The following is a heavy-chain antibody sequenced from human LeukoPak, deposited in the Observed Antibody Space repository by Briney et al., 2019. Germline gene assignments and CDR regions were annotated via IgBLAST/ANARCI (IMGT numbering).Heavy chain of an antibody. CDR1: GDSVSSTSAA. CDR2: TYYRSKWYN. Sequence: SQTLSLTCAISGDSVSSTSAAWNWCRQSPSRGLEWLGRTYYRSKWYNDYAVSVKSRITINPDTSKSQFSLQLNSVTPDDTAVYYCARYSGSSRVFDYWGQGTLVTVSS. D-gene: IGHD6-6*01. CDR3: ARYSGSSRVFDY. J-gene: IGHJ4*02. V-gene: IGHV6-1*01.